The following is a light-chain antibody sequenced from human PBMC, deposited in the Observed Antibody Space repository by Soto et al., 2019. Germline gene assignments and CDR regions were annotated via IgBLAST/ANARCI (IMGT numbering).Light chain of an antibody. J-gene: IGKJ1*01. V-gene: IGKV3-15*01. Sequence: EIVMTQSPATLSVSPGERATLSCRASQSVSSNLAWYQQKPGQAPRLLISGASTRATGVPARFSGSGSGTEFTLTINSLQSEDFAVYYCQQYNNWPPWTFDQGTKVEIK. CDR2: GAS. CDR3: QQYNNWPPWT. CDR1: QSVSSN.